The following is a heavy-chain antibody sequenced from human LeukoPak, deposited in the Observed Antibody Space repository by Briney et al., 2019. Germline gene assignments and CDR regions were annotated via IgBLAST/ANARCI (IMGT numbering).Heavy chain of an antibody. V-gene: IGHV1-2*02. D-gene: IGHD3-16*02. CDR1: GYTFTGYY. J-gene: IGHJ5*02. CDR3: ARNRRLGELSLFWFDP. CDR2: INPNSGGR. Sequence: GASVKVSCKASGYTFTGYYMHWVRQAPGQGLEWMGWINPNSGGRNYAQKFQGRVTMTRDTSISTAYMELSRLRSDDTAVYYCARNRRLGELSLFWFDPWGQGTLVTVSS.